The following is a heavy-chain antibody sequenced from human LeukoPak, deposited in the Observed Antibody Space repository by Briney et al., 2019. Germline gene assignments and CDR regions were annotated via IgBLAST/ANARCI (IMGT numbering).Heavy chain of an antibody. D-gene: IGHD3-10*01. V-gene: IGHV1-2*02. Sequence: GASVKVSCKASGYTFTGYYMHWVRQAPGQGLEWMGWINPNSGGTNYAQKFQGRVTMTRDTSISTAYMELSRLRSDDTAVYYCARARRITMVRGVIPPDYWGQGTLVTVSS. CDR1: GYTFTGYY. CDR2: INPNSGGT. J-gene: IGHJ4*02. CDR3: ARARRITMVRGVIPPDY.